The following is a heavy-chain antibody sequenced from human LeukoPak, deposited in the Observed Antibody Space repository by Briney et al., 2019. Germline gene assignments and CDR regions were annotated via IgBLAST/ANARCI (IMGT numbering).Heavy chain of an antibody. V-gene: IGHV3-7*01. CDR2: IQPDGSEK. D-gene: IGHD6-19*01. J-gene: IGHJ4*02. Sequence: PGGSLRLSCAASGFTFNTHWMTWVRQAPGKGLEWVATIQPDGSEKYYSDSVKGRFTIFRDNSRDSVYLQMNSLRDDDTSIYYCARDASALYWGRGTLVTVSS. CDR3: ARDASALY. CDR1: GFTFNTHW.